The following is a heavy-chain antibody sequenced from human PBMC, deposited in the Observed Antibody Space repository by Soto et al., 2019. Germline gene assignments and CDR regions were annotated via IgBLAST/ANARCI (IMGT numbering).Heavy chain of an antibody. D-gene: IGHD5-12*01. V-gene: IGHV3-30*18. CDR3: ANDGGDGYNLYY. J-gene: IGHJ4*02. Sequence: QVQLVESGGGVVQPGRSLRLSCAASGFTFSNYGMHWVRQAPGKGLEWVAVISYDGSNEYYADSVKGRFTISRDNSKNNRYLQMNSLRVEDTAVDYCANDGGDGYNLYYWGQGTLVTVSS. CDR2: ISYDGSNE. CDR1: GFTFSNYG.